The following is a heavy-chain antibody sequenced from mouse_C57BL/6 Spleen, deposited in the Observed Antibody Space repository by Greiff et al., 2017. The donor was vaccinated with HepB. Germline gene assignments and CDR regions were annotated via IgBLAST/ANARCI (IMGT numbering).Heavy chain of an antibody. CDR3: ARWGYYGNYFFAY. V-gene: IGHV1-61*01. CDR2: IYPSDSET. D-gene: IGHD2-1*01. J-gene: IGHJ3*01. Sequence: QVQLQQPGAELVRPGSSVKLSCKASGYTFTSYWMDWVKQRPGQGLEWIGNIYPSDSETHYNQKFKDKATLTVDKSSSTAYMQLSSLTSEDSAVYYCARWGYYGNYFFAYWGQGTLVTVSA. CDR1: GYTFTSYW.